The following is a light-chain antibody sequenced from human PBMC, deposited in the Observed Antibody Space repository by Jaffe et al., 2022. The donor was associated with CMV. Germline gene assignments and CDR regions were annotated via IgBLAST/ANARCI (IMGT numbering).Light chain of an antibody. V-gene: IGLV1-40*01. Sequence: QSVLTQPPSVSGAPGQRVTISCTGSSSNIGSHYGVHWYQQLPGTAPKLLIYYNTDRPSGVSGRFSGSKSGTSASLAITDLQAGDEADYYCQSYDISLSGVIFGGGTKLTVL. CDR3: QSYDISLSGVI. CDR2: YNT. CDR1: SSNIGSHYG. J-gene: IGLJ2*01.